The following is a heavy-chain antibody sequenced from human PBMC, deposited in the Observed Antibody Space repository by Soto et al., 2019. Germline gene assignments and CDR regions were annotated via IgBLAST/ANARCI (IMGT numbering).Heavy chain of an antibody. CDR3: ARISGYDPSFDY. V-gene: IGHV4-59*08. D-gene: IGHD5-12*01. J-gene: IGHJ4*02. CDR1: GGSISSYY. CDR2: IYYSGST. Sequence: SETLSLTCTVSGGSISSYYWSWIRQPPGKGLEWIGYIYYSGSTNYNPSLKSRVTISVDTSKNQFSLKLSSVTAADTAVYYCARISGYDPSFDYWGQGTLVTVSS.